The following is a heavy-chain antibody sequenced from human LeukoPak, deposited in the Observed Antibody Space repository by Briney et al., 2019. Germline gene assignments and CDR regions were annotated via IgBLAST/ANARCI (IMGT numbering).Heavy chain of an antibody. J-gene: IGHJ3*02. V-gene: IGHV1-46*01. CDR2: INPSGGST. CDR3: ASTSFLGLEVITDAFDI. Sequence: ASVKVSCTASGYTFTSYYMHWVRQAPGQGLEWMGIINPSGGSTSYAQKFQGRVTMTRDTSTSTVYMELSSLGSEDTAAYYCASTSFLGLEVITDAFDIWGQGTMVTVSS. CDR1: GYTFTSYY. D-gene: IGHD3-22*01.